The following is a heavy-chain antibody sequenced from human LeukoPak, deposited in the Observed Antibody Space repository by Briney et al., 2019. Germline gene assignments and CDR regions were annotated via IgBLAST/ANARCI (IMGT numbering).Heavy chain of an antibody. D-gene: IGHD1-26*01. V-gene: IGHV4-38-2*02. CDR3: ARVGPTSFDY. J-gene: IGHJ4*02. CDR2: IFHSGIT. CDR1: GYYISSGYY. Sequence: SETLSLTCTVSGYYISSGYYWGWIRQTPGKGLEWIGSIFHSGITYHNPSLKSRVTKSVDTSKNQFSLKLSSVTASDTAVYYCARVGPTSFDYWGQGTLVTVSS.